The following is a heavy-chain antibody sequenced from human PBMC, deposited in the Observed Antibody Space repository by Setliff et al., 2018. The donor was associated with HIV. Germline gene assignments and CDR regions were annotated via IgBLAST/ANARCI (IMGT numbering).Heavy chain of an antibody. CDR2: ISGESRRT. CDR3: ARLREYYSYGMDV. V-gene: IGHV3-48*01. CDR1: GFTFSSYS. Sequence: GGSLRLSCAASGFTFSSYSMNWVRQAPGKGLEWVSYISGESRRTSYADSVKGRFTISRDNAKNTMYLQMNSLRAEDTAVYYCARLREYYSYGMDVWGQGTTVTVSS. J-gene: IGHJ6*02.